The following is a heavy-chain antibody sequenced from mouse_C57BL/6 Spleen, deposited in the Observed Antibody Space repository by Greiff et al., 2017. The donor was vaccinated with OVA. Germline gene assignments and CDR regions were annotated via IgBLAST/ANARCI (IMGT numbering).Heavy chain of an antibody. J-gene: IGHJ3*01. V-gene: IGHV14-4*01. Sequence: VQLKQSGAELVRPGASVKLSCTASGFNIKDDYMHWVKQRPEQGLEWIGWIDPENGDTESASKFQGKTTITADTSSTTAYLQLSSLTSEDTAVYCCTADGSLFAYWGQGTLVTVSA. CDR1: GFNIKDDY. CDR3: TADGSLFAY. CDR2: IDPENGDT. D-gene: IGHD1-1*01.